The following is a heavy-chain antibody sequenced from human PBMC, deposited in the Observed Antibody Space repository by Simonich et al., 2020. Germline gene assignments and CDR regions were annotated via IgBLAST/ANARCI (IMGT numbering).Heavy chain of an antibody. D-gene: IGHD6-13*01. Sequence: QVQLQQWGAGLLKPSETLSLTCAVYGGSFSGYYWSWIRHPPGKGLEWIGEINQSGSTNYNPALKSRVTISVDTSKNQFSLKLSSVTAADTAVYYCARGLRVAAAGTAFQHWGQGTLVTVSS. J-gene: IGHJ1*01. CDR3: ARGLRVAAAGTAFQH. CDR2: INQSGST. V-gene: IGHV4-34*01. CDR1: GGSFSGYY.